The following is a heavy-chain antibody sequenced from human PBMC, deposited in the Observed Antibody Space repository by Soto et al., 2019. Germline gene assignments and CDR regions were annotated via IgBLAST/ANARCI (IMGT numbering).Heavy chain of an antibody. Sequence: GGSLRLSCAASGFTFSSYSMNWVRQAPGKGLEWVSSISSSSSYIYYADSVKGRFTISRDNAKNSLYLQMNSLRAEDTAVYYCARDREYGSASVFYSYYGRDVWGQGTTVTVAS. V-gene: IGHV3-21*01. CDR1: GFTFSSYS. CDR2: ISSSSSYI. J-gene: IGHJ6*02. D-gene: IGHD6-6*01. CDR3: ARDREYGSASVFYSYYGRDV.